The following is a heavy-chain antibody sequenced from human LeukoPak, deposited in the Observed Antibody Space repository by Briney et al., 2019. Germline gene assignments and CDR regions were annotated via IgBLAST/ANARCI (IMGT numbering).Heavy chain of an antibody. CDR3: ARDPSYSSGWFDY. Sequence: SETLSLTCSVSGGSISSYYWNWIRQPAGKELEWIGRIYASGTTNYNPSLKSRLTMSVDMSKNQVSLKLSSVTAADTAVYYCARDPSYSSGWFDYWGQGTLVTVSS. D-gene: IGHD6-19*01. J-gene: IGHJ4*02. CDR2: IYASGTT. CDR1: GGSISSYY. V-gene: IGHV4-4*07.